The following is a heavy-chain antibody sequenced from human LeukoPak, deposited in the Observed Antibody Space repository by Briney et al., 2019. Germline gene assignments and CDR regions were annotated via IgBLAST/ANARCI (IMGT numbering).Heavy chain of an antibody. CDR1: GFTFSSYA. CDR3: ASWVVTPIDY. J-gene: IGHJ4*02. CDR2: ISGSGGST. Sequence: GGSLRLSCAASGFTFSSYAMSWVRQAPGKGLEWVSGISGSGGSTNYADSVKGRFTISRDNAKNSLYLQMNSLRAEDTAAYYCASWVVTPIDYWGQGTLVTVSS. D-gene: IGHD4-23*01. V-gene: IGHV3-23*01.